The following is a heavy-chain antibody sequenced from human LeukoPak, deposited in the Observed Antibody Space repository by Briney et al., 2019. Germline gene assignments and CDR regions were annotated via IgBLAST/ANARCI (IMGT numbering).Heavy chain of an antibody. CDR2: IYHSGSI. V-gene: IGHV4-38-2*02. D-gene: IGHD3-10*01. Sequence: SETLSLTCTVSGYSISNGYYWGWIRQPPGKGLEWIGSIYHSGSIYYNPSLKSRVTISVDTSKNQLSLKLSSVTAADTAVYYCARNKGRYGSGRVHFAPWGQGPLVTVSS. J-gene: IGHJ5*02. CDR1: GYSISNGYY. CDR3: ARNKGRYGSGRVHFAP.